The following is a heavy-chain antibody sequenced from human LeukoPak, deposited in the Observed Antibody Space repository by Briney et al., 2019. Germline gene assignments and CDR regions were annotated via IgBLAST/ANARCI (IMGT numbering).Heavy chain of an antibody. J-gene: IGHJ4*02. V-gene: IGHV3-21*04. CDR1: GFTFSSYS. CDR3: AKGPMYYHGSGSYDDY. Sequence: PGGSLRLSCAASGFTFSSYSMNWVRQAPGKGLEWVSSISSSSSYIYYADSVKGRFTISRDNAKNSLYLQMNSLRAEDTAVYYCAKGPMYYHGSGSYDDYWGQGTLVTVSS. D-gene: IGHD3-10*01. CDR2: ISSSSSYI.